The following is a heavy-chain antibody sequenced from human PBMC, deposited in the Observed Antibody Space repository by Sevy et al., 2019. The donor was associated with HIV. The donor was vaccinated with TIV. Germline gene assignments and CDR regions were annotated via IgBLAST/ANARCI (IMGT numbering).Heavy chain of an antibody. CDR3: ARDRGEILHSAFDY. CDR1: GFRFSDYS. J-gene: IGHJ4*02. CDR2: ISYDGRNNK. V-gene: IGHV3-30*14. D-gene: IGHD3-16*01. Sequence: GGSLRLSCAASGFRFSDYSMHWVRQAPGKGLEWVAVISYDGRNNKYNVDSVKGRFTISRDNSKSILFLQMNSLRAEDSAIYYCARDRGEILHSAFDYWGQGTLVTVSS.